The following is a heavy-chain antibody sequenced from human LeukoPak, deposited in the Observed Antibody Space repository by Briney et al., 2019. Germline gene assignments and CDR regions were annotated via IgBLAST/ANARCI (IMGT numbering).Heavy chain of an antibody. D-gene: IGHD2-21*02. CDR2: IIPIFGTA. V-gene: IGHV1-69*05. CDR1: GGTFSSYA. J-gene: IGHJ5*02. CDR3: ARAYCGGDCYYNWFDP. Sequence: SVKVSCKASGGTFSSYAISWVRQAPGQGLEWMGGIIPIFGTANYAQKFQGRVTITTDESTSTAYMELSSLRSEDTAVYYCARAYCGGDCYYNWFDPWGQGTLVTVSS.